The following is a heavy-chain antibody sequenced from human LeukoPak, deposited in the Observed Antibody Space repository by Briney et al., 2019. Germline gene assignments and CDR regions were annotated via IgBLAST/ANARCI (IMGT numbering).Heavy chain of an antibody. V-gene: IGHV4-61*02. CDR2: IYTSGST. Sequence: PSETLSLTCTVSGGSISSGSYYWSWIRQPAGKVLEWIGRIYTSGSTNYNPSLKSRVTISVDTSKNQFSLKLSSVIAADTAVYYCAGGVRDGYNPRWGQGTLVTVSS. J-gene: IGHJ4*02. CDR1: GGSISSGSYY. D-gene: IGHD5-24*01. CDR3: AGGVRDGYNPR.